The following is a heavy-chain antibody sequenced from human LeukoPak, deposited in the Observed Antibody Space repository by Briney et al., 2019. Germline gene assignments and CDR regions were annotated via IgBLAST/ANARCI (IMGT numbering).Heavy chain of an antibody. J-gene: IGHJ5*02. CDR1: GGSISSSSYY. CDR3: AREGSRFLLYNWFDP. D-gene: IGHD3-16*01. V-gene: IGHV4-39*07. Sequence: SETLSLTCTVSGGSISSSSYYWGWIRQPPGKGLEWIGNIYYSGSTHYNPSLKSRVTISVDTSKNQFSLKLSSVTAADTAVYYCAREGSRFLLYNWFDPWGQGTLVTVSS. CDR2: IYYSGST.